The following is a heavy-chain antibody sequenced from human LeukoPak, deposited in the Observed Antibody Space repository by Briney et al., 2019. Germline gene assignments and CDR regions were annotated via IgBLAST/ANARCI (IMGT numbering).Heavy chain of an antibody. V-gene: IGHV4-61*02. CDR3: ARSSTTEPNHYYYYYMDV. D-gene: IGHD2-2*01. CDR2: IYSSGAT. J-gene: IGHJ6*03. Sequence: ASETLSLTCTVSGGSISSGSYSWNWIRQPAGTGLECIGRIYSSGATNYNPSLKSRVTMSVDTSKNQFSLKLTSVTTADTAVYYCARSSTTEPNHYYYYYMDVWGKGTMVTVSS. CDR1: GGSISSGSYS.